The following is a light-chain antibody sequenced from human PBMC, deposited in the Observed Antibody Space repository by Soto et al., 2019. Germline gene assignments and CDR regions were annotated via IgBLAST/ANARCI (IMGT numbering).Light chain of an antibody. CDR1: HVISSA. CDR2: GAS. V-gene: IGKV1-13*02. J-gene: IGKJ4*01. CDR3: QHFNSYPLT. Sequence: AIQLTQSPSSLSASVGDRVTITCRASHVISSALAWYQQKPGKPPKLLIYGASSLQSGVPSRFIGSGSGTDFTLTISSLLPEDFATYFCQHFNSYPLTFGGGTKVEIK.